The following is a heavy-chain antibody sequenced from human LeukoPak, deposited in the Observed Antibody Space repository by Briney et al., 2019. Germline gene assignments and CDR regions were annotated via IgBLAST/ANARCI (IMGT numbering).Heavy chain of an antibody. D-gene: IGHD5-24*01. J-gene: IGHJ4*02. CDR3: ARGRRDGIDY. V-gene: IGHV3-33*01. CDR1: GFTLSSYG. Sequence: PGGSLRLSCAASGFTLSSYGTHWVRQAPGKGLEWVAVIWYDGSNKYCADSVKGRFTISRDNSKNTLYLQMNSLRAEDTAVYYCARGRRDGIDYWGQGTLVTVSS. CDR2: IWYDGSNK.